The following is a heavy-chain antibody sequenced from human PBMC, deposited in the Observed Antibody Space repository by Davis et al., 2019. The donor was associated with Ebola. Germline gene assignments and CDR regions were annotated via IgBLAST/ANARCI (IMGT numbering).Heavy chain of an antibody. Sequence: GGSLRLSCATSGIDSSGSVIHWVRQASGKGLEWVGRIRSKRNNYATDYGTSVKGRFTISRDDSRNTAYLQMNSLKIEDTAIYYCTRPTTVVLYGMDVWGQGTTVTVSS. CDR3: TRPTTVVLYGMDV. V-gene: IGHV3-73*01. J-gene: IGHJ6*02. CDR2: IRSKRNNYAT. CDR1: GIDSSGSV. D-gene: IGHD4-23*01.